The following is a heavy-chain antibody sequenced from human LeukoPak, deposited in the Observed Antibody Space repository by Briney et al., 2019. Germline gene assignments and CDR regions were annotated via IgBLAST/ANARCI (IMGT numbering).Heavy chain of an antibody. J-gene: IGHJ4*02. D-gene: IGHD3-9*01. Sequence: GESLKISCKGSGYSFTSYWIGWVRQMPGKGLEWMGIIYPGDSDTKYSPSFQGQVTISADKSISTAYLQWSSLKASDTAMYYRARQSYDILTGYYFFDYWGQGTLVTVSS. CDR3: ARQSYDILTGYYFFDY. CDR1: GYSFTSYW. CDR2: IYPGDSDT. V-gene: IGHV5-51*01.